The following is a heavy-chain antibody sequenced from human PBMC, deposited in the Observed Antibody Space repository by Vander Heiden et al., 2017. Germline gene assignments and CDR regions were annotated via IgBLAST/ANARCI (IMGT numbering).Heavy chain of an antibody. CDR2: INAGNGNT. Sequence: LVQSGAEVKKPGASAKVSCKASGYTFTSYAMHWVRQAPGQRLEWMGWINAGNGNTKYSQKFQGRVTITRDTSASTAYMELSSLRSEDTAVYYCARDITIFGVVIPGYYYYGMDVWGQGTTVTVSS. V-gene: IGHV1-3*01. CDR1: GYTFTSYA. J-gene: IGHJ6*02. CDR3: ARDITIFGVVIPGYYYYGMDV. D-gene: IGHD3-3*01.